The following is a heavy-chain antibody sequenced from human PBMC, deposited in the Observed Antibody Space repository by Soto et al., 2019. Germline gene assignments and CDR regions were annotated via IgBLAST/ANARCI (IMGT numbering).Heavy chain of an antibody. J-gene: IGHJ5*02. CDR2: INHSGST. D-gene: IGHD3-3*01. CDR3: ARAPLYYDFWSGYHCGWFDP. V-gene: IGHV4-34*01. Sequence: SETLSLTCAVYGGSFSGYYWSWIRQPPGKGLEWIGEINHSGSTNYNPSLKSRVTISVDTSKNQFSLKLRSVTAADTAVYYCARAPLYYDFWSGYHCGWFDPWGQGTLVT. CDR1: GGSFSGYY.